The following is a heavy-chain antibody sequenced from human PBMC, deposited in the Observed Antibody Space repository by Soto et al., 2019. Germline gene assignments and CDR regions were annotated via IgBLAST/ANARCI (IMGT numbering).Heavy chain of an antibody. CDR3: ARDWTATGAFDI. J-gene: IGHJ3*02. Sequence: PSETLSLTCTVSGGSISSGDYYWSWIRQPPGKGLGWIGYIYYSGSTYYNPSLKSRVTISVDTSKNQFSLKLSSVTAADTAVYYCARDWTATGAFDIWGQGTMVTVSS. D-gene: IGHD3-3*01. V-gene: IGHV4-30-4*01. CDR2: IYYSGST. CDR1: GGSISSGDYY.